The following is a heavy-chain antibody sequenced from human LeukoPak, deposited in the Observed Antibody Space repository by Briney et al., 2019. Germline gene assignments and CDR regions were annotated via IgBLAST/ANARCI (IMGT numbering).Heavy chain of an antibody. Sequence: PGGSLRLSCAASGYTFSNYALNWVRQAPGKGLEWVSGISNSSGTTYYADSVKGRFTISRDSSKNTLFLHMNTLRAEDTAIYYCAKDRTVGASYWYFDLWGRGTLVTVSS. D-gene: IGHD1-26*01. CDR2: ISNSSGTT. CDR3: AKDRTVGASYWYFDL. J-gene: IGHJ2*01. CDR1: GYTFSNYA. V-gene: IGHV3-23*01.